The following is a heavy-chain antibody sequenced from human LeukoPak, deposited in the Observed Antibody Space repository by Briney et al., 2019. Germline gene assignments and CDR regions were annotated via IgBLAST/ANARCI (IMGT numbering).Heavy chain of an antibody. D-gene: IGHD6-19*01. CDR1: GFTFSSYA. CDR2: ISGSGGSS. CDR3: AKDLSQWLEYYFDY. V-gene: IGHV3-23*01. J-gene: IGHJ4*02. Sequence: GGSLRLSCAASGFTFSSYAMSWVRQAPGKGLEWVSAISGSGGSSYYADSVKGRFTISRDNSKNTLYLQMNSLRVEDTAVYYCAKDLSQWLEYYFDYWGQGTLVTVSS.